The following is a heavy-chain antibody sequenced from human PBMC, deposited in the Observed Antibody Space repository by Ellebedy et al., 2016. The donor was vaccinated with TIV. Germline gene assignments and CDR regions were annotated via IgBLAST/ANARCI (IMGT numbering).Heavy chain of an antibody. V-gene: IGHV4-34*01. CDR3: ARRPDGLDF. Sequence: SETLSLXCAVYGASFSHYYWSWIRQPPGKGLEWIGEISHSGSTIYNPSLKSRVTISVDTSKKQISLRLSSVTAADTGIYYCARRPDGLDFWGPGTLVTVSS. CDR2: ISHSGST. J-gene: IGHJ4*02. CDR1: GASFSHYY.